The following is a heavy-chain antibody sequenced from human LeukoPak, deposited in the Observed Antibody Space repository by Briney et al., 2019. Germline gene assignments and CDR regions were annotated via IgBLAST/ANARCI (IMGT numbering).Heavy chain of an antibody. J-gene: IGHJ4*02. V-gene: IGHV3-64*01. CDR2: ISSNGGST. CDR3: AKGPGYSFDY. D-gene: IGHD3-9*01. Sequence: GGSLRLSCAASGFTFSSYAMHWVRQAPGKGLEYVSAISSNGGSTYYANSVKGRFTISRDNSKNTLYLQMNSLRAEDTAVYYCAKGPGYSFDYWGQGTLVTVSS. CDR1: GFTFSSYA.